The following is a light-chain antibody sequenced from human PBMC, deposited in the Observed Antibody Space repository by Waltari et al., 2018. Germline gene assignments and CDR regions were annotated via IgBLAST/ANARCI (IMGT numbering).Light chain of an antibody. CDR1: NIGSKT. V-gene: IGLV3-21*04. Sequence: SYVLTQSPSLSVAPGETARIPCGGNNIGSKTVHWYQQKPGQAPVLVMFYNNDRPSGIPGRFFGSNSGSTATLTISRVEAGDEADYYCQLWDSGSDHVVFGGGTKLTVL. J-gene: IGLJ2*01. CDR2: YNN. CDR3: QLWDSGSDHVV.